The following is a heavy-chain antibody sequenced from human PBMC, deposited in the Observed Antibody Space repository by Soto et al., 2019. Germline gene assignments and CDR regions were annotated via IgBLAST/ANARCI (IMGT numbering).Heavy chain of an antibody. J-gene: IGHJ4*02. V-gene: IGHV3-33*01. CDR2: IWYDGSNK. CDR3: ARDRFPDPTYYFDY. D-gene: IGHD3-16*01. CDR1: GFTFSSYG. Sequence: SLRLSCAASGFTFSSYGMHWVRQAPGKGLEWVAVIWYDGSNKYYADSVKGRFTISRDNSKNTLYLQMNSLRAEVTAVYYCARDRFPDPTYYFDYWGQGTLVTVSS.